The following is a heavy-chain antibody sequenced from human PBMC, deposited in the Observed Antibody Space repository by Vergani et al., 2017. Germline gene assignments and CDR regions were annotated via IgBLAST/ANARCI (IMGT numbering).Heavy chain of an antibody. CDR3: ARAAYSGSSQDVGYYYYYGMDV. CDR1: GFTFSSYA. D-gene: IGHD1-26*01. Sequence: EVQLLESGGGLVQPGGSLRLSCAASGFTFSSYAMSWVRQAPGKGLEWVSAISGSGGSTYYADSVKGRFTISRDNSKNTLYLQMNSLRAEDTAVYYCARAAYSGSSQDVGYYYYYGMDVWGQGTTVTVSS. V-gene: IGHV3-23*01. J-gene: IGHJ6*02. CDR2: ISGSGGST.